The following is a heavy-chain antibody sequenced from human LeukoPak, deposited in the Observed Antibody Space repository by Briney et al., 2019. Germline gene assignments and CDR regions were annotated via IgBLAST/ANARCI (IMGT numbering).Heavy chain of an antibody. CDR2: ISYSGST. CDR1: GGSISNYY. V-gene: IGHV4-59*01. D-gene: IGHD1-14*01. CDR3: ARAPPGIGYYFDN. J-gene: IGHJ4*02. Sequence: SETLSHTCTVSGGSISNYYWSWIRQPPGKELEWIGDISYSGSTTYKPSLISRVTISVDTSKNQFSLKLNSVTAADTAVYYCARAPPGIGYYFDNWGQGTLVIVSS.